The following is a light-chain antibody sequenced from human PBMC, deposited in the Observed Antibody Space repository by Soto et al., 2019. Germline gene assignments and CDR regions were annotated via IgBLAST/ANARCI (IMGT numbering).Light chain of an antibody. V-gene: IGLV1-44*01. CDR1: RSNIGRNT. CDR3: AAWDDSLNVVV. CDR2: TSN. J-gene: IGLJ2*01. Sequence: QSVLTQPPSASGTPGQTVTISCSGSRSNIGRNTLNWYQQLPGTAPKLLISTSNQRPSGVRDRFSGSKSGTSASLAISGLQSDAEADYYCAAWDDSLNVVVFGGGTKVTVL.